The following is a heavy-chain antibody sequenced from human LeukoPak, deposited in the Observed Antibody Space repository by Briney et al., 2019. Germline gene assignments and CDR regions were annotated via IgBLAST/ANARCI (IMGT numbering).Heavy chain of an antibody. D-gene: IGHD3-10*01. CDR1: GGTFSSYA. J-gene: IGHJ6*03. Sequence: SVKVPFKSSGGTFSSYAISWERQAPGQGLEWMGGFITIFGTANYAQKFQGRVTITTDESTSTAYMELSSLRSEDTAVYYCARDSPITMVRGVQRKNYYYYYMDVWGKGTTVTVS. V-gene: IGHV1-69*05. CDR2: FITIFGTA. CDR3: ARDSPITMVRGVQRKNYYYYYMDV.